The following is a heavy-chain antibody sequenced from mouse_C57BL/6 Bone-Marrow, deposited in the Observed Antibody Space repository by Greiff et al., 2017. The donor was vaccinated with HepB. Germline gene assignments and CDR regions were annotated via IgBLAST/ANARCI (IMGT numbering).Heavy chain of an antibody. Sequence: VQLQQSGAELARPGASVKLSCKASGYTFTSYGISWVKQRTGQGLEWIGEIYPRSGNTYYNEKFKGKATLTADKSSSTAYMELRSLTSEDSAVYFCARRSYYGSSYDWYFDVWGTGTTVTVSS. V-gene: IGHV1-81*01. D-gene: IGHD1-1*01. J-gene: IGHJ1*03. CDR1: GYTFTSYG. CDR3: ARRSYYGSSYDWYFDV. CDR2: IYPRSGNT.